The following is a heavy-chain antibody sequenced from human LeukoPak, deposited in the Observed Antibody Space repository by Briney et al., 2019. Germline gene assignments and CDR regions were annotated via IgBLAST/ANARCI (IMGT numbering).Heavy chain of an antibody. CDR2: ISSSSSYI. J-gene: IGHJ6*02. D-gene: IGHD3-22*01. V-gene: IGHV3-21*01. Sequence: GGSLRLSCAAPGFTFSSYSMNWVRQAPGKGLEWVSSISSSSSYIYYADSVKGRFTISRDNAKNSLYLQMNSLRAEDTAVYYCARDITMKSMDVWGQGTTVTVSS. CDR1: GFTFSSYS. CDR3: ARDITMKSMDV.